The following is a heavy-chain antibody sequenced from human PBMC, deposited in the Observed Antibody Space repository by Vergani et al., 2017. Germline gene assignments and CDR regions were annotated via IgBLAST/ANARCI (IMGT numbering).Heavy chain of an antibody. J-gene: IGHJ4*02. CDR2: IGKDGINT. Sequence: VQLLESGGGLVQPGGSLTLSCAASGFTFSNFGMYWIRQAPGKGLEWLAYIGKDGINTRYRDAVKGRFTVYRDNSKDILYLQMDSLRREDTALYYCAKYLRDSTDGLPDSWGPGTLVIVSS. V-gene: IGHV3-30*02. CDR1: GFTFSNFG. CDR3: AKYLRDSTDGLPDS. D-gene: IGHD2-21*02.